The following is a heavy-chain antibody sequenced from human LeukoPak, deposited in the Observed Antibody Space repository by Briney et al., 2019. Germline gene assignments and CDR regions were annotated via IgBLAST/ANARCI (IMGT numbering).Heavy chain of an antibody. V-gene: IGHV4-4*07. CDR3: ARGRRPPTYYYDSSGYYLDY. CDR2: IYTSGST. CDR1: GGSISSYY. J-gene: IGHJ4*02. D-gene: IGHD3-22*01. Sequence: PSETLSLTCTVSGGSISSYYWSWIRQPAGKGLEWIGRIYTSGSTNYNPSLKSRVTMSVDTSKNQFSLKLSSVTAADTAVYYCARGRRPPTYYYDSSGYYLDYWGQGTLVTVSS.